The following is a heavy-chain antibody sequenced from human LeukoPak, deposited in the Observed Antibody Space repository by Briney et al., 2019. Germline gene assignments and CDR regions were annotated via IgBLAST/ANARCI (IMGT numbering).Heavy chain of an antibody. CDR3: ATEAHYYYGMDV. Sequence: ASVKVSCTVSGYTLTELSMHWVRQAPGKGLEWMGGFDPEDGETIYAQKFQGRVTMTEDTSTDTAYMELSSLRSEDTAVYHCATEAHYYYGMDVWGQGTTVTVSS. V-gene: IGHV1-24*01. J-gene: IGHJ6*02. CDR1: GYTLTELS. CDR2: FDPEDGET.